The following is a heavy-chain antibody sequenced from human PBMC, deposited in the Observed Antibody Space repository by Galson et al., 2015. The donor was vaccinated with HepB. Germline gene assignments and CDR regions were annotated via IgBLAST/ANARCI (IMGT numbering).Heavy chain of an antibody. D-gene: IGHD2-21*01. Sequence: QSGAEVKKPGESLKISCKASGYTFTGYYMHWVRQAPGQGLEWMGWINPNSGGTNYAQKFQGRVTMTRDTSISTAYMELSRLRSDDTAVYYCARGYRSTLWYYYYYYMDVWGKGTTVTVSS. CDR1: GYTFTGYY. V-gene: IGHV1-2*02. J-gene: IGHJ6*03. CDR2: INPNSGGT. CDR3: ARGYRSTLWYYYYYYMDV.